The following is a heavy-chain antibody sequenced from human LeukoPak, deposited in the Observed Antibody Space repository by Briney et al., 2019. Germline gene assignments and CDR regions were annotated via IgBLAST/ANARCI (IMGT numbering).Heavy chain of an antibody. J-gene: IGHJ4*02. V-gene: IGHV3-7*03. CDR3: ARDFGRPTTFDY. CDR1: GFTFSSHW. Sequence: GGSLRLSCAASGFTFSSHWMSWVRQTPGKGLERVATIKQDGREKYYADSLNGRFTISRDNTRNSLSLQMNSLRAEDTGIYYCARDFGRPTTFDYWGQGTLVTVSS. CDR2: IKQDGREK. D-gene: IGHD3-3*01.